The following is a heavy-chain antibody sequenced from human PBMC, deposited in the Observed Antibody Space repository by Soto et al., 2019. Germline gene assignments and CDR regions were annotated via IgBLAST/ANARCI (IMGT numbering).Heavy chain of an antibody. CDR1: GYTFTSYD. CDR2: MNPNSGNT. D-gene: IGHD1-1*01. J-gene: IGHJ6*02. Sequence: QVQLVQSGTEVKKPGASVKVSCKASGYTFTSYDINWVRQATGQGLEWMGWMNPNSGNTGYAQKFQGRVTMTRNTSISTAYMELSSLKSEDTDVYYCARERTGTTSMDVWGQGTTVTVSS. V-gene: IGHV1-8*01. CDR3: ARERTGTTSMDV.